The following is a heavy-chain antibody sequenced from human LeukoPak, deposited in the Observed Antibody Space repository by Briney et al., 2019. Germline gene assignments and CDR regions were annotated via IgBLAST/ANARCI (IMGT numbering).Heavy chain of an antibody. J-gene: IGHJ4*02. CDR1: GFTFGDYA. CDR3: ARGGGYNYVDY. V-gene: IGHV4-34*01. Sequence: GSLRLSCTASGFTFGDYAMSWIRQPPGKGLEWIGEINHSGSTNYNPSLKSRVTISVDTSKNQFSLKLSSVTAADTAVYYCARGGGYNYVDYWGQGTLVTVSS. D-gene: IGHD5-24*01. CDR2: INHSGST.